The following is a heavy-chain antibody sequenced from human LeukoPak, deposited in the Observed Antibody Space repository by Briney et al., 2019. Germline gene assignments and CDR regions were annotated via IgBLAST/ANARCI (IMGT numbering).Heavy chain of an antibody. CDR3: ARTIRGYYDTTGYGSLYYYYYMDV. CDR1: GFTFSSYG. V-gene: IGHV3-33*01. J-gene: IGHJ6*03. D-gene: IGHD3-22*01. CDR2: IWYDGSNK. Sequence: GGSLRLSCAASGFTFSSYGMHWVRQAPGKGLEWVAVIWYDGSNKYYADSVKGRFTISRDNSKNTLYLQMNSLRAEDTAVYYCARTIRGYYDTTGYGSLYYYYYMDVWGKGTTVTVSS.